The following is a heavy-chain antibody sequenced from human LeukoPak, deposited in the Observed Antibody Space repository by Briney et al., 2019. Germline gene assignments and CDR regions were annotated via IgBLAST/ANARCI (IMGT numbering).Heavy chain of an antibody. V-gene: IGHV3-53*01. CDR2: ICSGGTT. CDR3: ARGHYGSGIHQGAFDI. D-gene: IGHD3-10*01. Sequence: PGGSLRLSCAASGFTVSSNYMSWVRQAPRGGLEWVLLICSGGTTYYADSVKGRSTISSVKSDNTVYHQMNSLSAEATAVYYCARGHYGSGIHQGAFDIWGQGTIVPVSS. J-gene: IGHJ3*02. CDR1: GFTVSSNY.